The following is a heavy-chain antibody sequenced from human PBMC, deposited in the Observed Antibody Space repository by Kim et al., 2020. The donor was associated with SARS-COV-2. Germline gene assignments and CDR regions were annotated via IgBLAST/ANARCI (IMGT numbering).Heavy chain of an antibody. Sequence: GGSLRLSCAASGFTFSSYAMHWVRQAPGKGLEWVAVISYDGSNKYYADSVKGRFTISRDNSKNTLYLQMNSLRAEDTAVYYCARAEDIVVVAAATNYYYYGMDVWGQGTTVTVSS. J-gene: IGHJ6*02. CDR2: ISYDGSNK. CDR1: GFTFSSYA. CDR3: ARAEDIVVVAAATNYYYYGMDV. V-gene: IGHV3-30-3*01. D-gene: IGHD2-2*01.